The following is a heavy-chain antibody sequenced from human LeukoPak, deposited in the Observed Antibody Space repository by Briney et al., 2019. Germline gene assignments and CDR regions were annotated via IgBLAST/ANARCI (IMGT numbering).Heavy chain of an antibody. CDR2: ISYDGSNK. D-gene: IGHD1-26*01. CDR3: ARSYSDAFDI. Sequence: GGSLRLSCAASGFTFSSYGMHWVRQAPGKGLEWVAVISYDGSNKYYADSVKGRFTISRDNSKNTLYLQMYSLRAEDTAVYYCARSYSDAFDIWGQGTMVTVSS. V-gene: IGHV3-30*03. CDR1: GFTFSSYG. J-gene: IGHJ3*02.